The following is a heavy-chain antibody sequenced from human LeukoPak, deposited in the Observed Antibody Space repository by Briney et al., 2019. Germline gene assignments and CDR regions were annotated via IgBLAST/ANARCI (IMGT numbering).Heavy chain of an antibody. J-gene: IGHJ6*04. CDR2: ISSNGGST. D-gene: IGHD3-10*01. V-gene: IGHV3-64D*06. CDR1: GFTFSSYA. Sequence: PGGSLRLSCSASGFTFSSYAMHWVRQAPGKGLEYVSAISSNGGSTYYADSVKGRFTISRDNSKNTLYLQMSSLRAEDTAAYYCVNQGGSGSYLGYYYYGMDVCGKGTTVTVSS. CDR3: VNQGGSGSYLGYYYYGMDV.